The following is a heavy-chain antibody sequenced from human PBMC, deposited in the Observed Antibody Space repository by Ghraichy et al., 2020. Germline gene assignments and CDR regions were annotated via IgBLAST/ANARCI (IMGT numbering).Heavy chain of an antibody. CDR3: ARDSPLTTVTYAFDI. J-gene: IGHJ3*02. V-gene: IGHV4-61*01. Sequence: ESLNISCTVSGGSVSSGSYYWSWIRQPPGKGLEWIGYIYYSGSTNYNPSLKSRVTISVDTSKNQFSLKLSSVTAADTAVYYCARDSPLTTVTYAFDIWGQGTMVTVAS. CDR1: GGSVSSGSYY. CDR2: IYYSGST. D-gene: IGHD4-17*01.